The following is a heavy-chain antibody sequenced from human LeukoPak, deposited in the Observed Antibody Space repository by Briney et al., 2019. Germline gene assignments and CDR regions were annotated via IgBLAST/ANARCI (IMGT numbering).Heavy chain of an antibody. D-gene: IGHD3-10*01. CDR2: ISSSSSYI. Sequence: PGGSLRLSCTASGFTFGDYAMSWVRQAPGKGLEWVSSISSSSSYIYYADSVKGRFTISRDNAKNSLYLQMNSLRAEHTAVYYCARDFVANGGEPYPDAFDIWGQGTMVTVSS. J-gene: IGHJ3*02. V-gene: IGHV3-21*01. CDR3: ARDFVANGGEPYPDAFDI. CDR1: GFTFGDYA.